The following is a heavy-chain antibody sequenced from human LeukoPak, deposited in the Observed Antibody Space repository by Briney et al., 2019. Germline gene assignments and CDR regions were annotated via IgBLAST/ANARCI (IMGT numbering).Heavy chain of an antibody. CDR3: ARGSGYSSGWYLDY. J-gene: IGHJ4*02. V-gene: IGHV4-34*01. CDR2: INHSGST. D-gene: IGHD6-19*01. Sequence: ASETLSLTCAVYGGSFSGYYWSWIRQPPGKGLEWIGEINHSGSTNYNPSLKSRVTISVDTSKNQFSLKLSSVTAADTAVYYCARGSGYSSGWYLDYWGQGTLVTVSS. CDR1: GGSFSGYY.